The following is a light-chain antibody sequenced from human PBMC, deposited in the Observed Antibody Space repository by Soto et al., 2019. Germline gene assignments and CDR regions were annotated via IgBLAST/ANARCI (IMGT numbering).Light chain of an antibody. CDR2: GAS. J-gene: IGKJ2*01. Sequence: EIVLTQSPGTLSLSPGERATLSCMASQTLTTRFLAWYQQKPGQAPRLLIYGASSRATGIPDRFSGSGSGTEYTLTISRLEPEDFAVYSCQQYADFPYTFGQGTTLEIK. CDR3: QQYADFPYT. V-gene: IGKV3-20*01. CDR1: QTLTTRF.